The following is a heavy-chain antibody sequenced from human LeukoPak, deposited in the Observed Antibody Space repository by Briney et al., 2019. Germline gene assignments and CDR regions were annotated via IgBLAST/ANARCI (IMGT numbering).Heavy chain of an antibody. CDR1: GGSISSTSYY. V-gene: IGHV4-39*01. CDR3: AGLAVAGGY. CDR2: IFYSGSP. Sequence: RPSETLSLTCTVSGGSISSTSYYWGWIRQPPGKGLEWIGSIFYSGSPYYNPSLKSRVTISVDTSKNQFSLKLSSVTAADTAVYYCAGLAVAGGYWGQGTLVTVSS. J-gene: IGHJ4*02. D-gene: IGHD6-19*01.